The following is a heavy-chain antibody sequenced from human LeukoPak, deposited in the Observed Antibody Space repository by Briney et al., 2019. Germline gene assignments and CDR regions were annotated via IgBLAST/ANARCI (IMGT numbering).Heavy chain of an antibody. Sequence: PSETLSLTCTVSGGSISSYYWSWIRQPPGKRLEWIGYIYYSGSTNYNPSLKSRVTISVDTSKNQFSLKLSSVTAADTAVYYCARHIMITFGGVRNHYYFDYWGQGTLVTVSS. CDR1: GGSISSYY. D-gene: IGHD3-16*01. CDR3: ARHIMITFGGVRNHYYFDY. V-gene: IGHV4-59*08. CDR2: IYYSGST. J-gene: IGHJ4*02.